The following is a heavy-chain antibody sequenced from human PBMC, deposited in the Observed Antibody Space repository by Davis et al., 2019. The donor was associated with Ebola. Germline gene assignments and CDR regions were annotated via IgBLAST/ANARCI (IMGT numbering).Heavy chain of an antibody. CDR2: IRSKANSYAT. D-gene: IGHD2-2*01. CDR1: GFTFSGSA. CDR3: TRQQLLLSVDYYGMDV. V-gene: IGHV3-73*01. Sequence: GGFLRLSCAASGFTFSGSAMHWVRQASGKGLEWVGRIRSKANSYATAYAASVKGRFTISRDDSKNTAYLQMNSLKTEDTAVYYCTRQQLLLSVDYYGMDVWGQGTTVTVSS. J-gene: IGHJ6*02.